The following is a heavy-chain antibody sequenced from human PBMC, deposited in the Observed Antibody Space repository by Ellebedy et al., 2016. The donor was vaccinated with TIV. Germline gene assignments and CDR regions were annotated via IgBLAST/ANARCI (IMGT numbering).Heavy chain of an antibody. CDR1: GYSFTNYW. CDR3: ARTYYFASEELDY. D-gene: IGHD3-10*01. Sequence: ASVKVSCKTSGYSFTNYWIGWVRQMPGKGLEWMGIIYPRDSDTKYSPSFQDQVTISVDKSISTAYLQWSSLKASDTAMYYCARTYYFASEELDYWGQGTLVTVSS. V-gene: IGHV5-51*01. J-gene: IGHJ4*02. CDR2: IYPRDSDT.